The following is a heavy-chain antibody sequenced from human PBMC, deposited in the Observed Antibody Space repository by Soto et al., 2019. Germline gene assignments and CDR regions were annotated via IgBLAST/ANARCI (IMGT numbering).Heavy chain of an antibody. CDR2: IIPILGET. J-gene: IGHJ6*02. CDR3: ARGLGGRMDD. V-gene: IGHV1-69*08. Sequence: QVQLVQSGAEVKKPGSSVRVSCKASGTIFSSYTISWVRQAPGQGLEWMGRIIPILGETNSAQKFQDRGTLTADKSTNTASMELNSLRLEDTAVYYCARGLGGRMDDWGQGTTVTVSS. CDR1: GTIFSSYT. D-gene: IGHD3-16*01.